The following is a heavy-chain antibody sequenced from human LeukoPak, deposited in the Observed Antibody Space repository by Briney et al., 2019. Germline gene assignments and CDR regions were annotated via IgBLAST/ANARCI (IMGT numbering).Heavy chain of an antibody. CDR2: INWNGGST. Sequence: PGGSLRLSCAASGFTFDDFGMSWVRQAPGKGLEWVSGINWNGGSTDSTDSVKGRFTISRDNAKNSLYLQMNNLRAEDTAVYYCARLGMIRGVPADYWGQGTLVTVSS. D-gene: IGHD3-10*01. CDR1: GFTFDDFG. J-gene: IGHJ4*02. V-gene: IGHV3-20*04. CDR3: ARLGMIRGVPADY.